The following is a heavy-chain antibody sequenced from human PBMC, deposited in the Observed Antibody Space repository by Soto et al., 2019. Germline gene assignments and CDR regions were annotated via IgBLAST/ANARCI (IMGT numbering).Heavy chain of an antibody. CDR1: GFSFSSFG. CDR2: ISYDGSNK. J-gene: IGHJ4*02. CDR3: AKDGCSGGSCQYYFDY. D-gene: IGHD2-15*01. V-gene: IGHV3-30*18. Sequence: PGGSLRLSCAASGFSFSSFGMHWVRQAPAKGLEWVAVISYDGSNKYYADSVKGRFTISRDNSKNTLYLQMNSLRAEDTAVYYCAKDGCSGGSCQYYFDYWGQGTLVTVSS.